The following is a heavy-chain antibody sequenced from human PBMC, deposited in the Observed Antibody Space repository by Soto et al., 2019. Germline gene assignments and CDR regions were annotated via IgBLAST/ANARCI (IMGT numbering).Heavy chain of an antibody. V-gene: IGHV1-69*01. J-gene: IGHJ6*02. CDR2: VIPMVGTT. D-gene: IGHD1-1*01. Sequence: QVQLVQSGAEVKKPGSSEKVSCKASGGIFSTYVITWVRQAPGQGLEWMGGVIPMVGTTNYAQKFQGRVTITADESTSTTYMELSSLRSEDTAMYYCARGSGSRVRDYYYGMDVWGQGTTVTVSS. CDR1: GGIFSTYV. CDR3: ARGSGSRVRDYYYGMDV.